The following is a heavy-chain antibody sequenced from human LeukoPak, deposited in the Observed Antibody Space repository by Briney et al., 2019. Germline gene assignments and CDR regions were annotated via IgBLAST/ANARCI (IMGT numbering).Heavy chain of an antibody. V-gene: IGHV4-39*07. CDR2: IYYSGST. CDR3: AREGRGMVGPFYGY. CDR1: GGSISSSSYY. J-gene: IGHJ4*02. D-gene: IGHD2/OR15-2a*01. Sequence: MASETLSLTCTVSGGSISSSSYYWGWIRQPPGKGLEWIGSIYYSGSTYYNPSLKSRVTISVDTSKNQFSLKLSSVTAADTAVYYCAREGRGMVGPFYGYWGQGTLVTVSS.